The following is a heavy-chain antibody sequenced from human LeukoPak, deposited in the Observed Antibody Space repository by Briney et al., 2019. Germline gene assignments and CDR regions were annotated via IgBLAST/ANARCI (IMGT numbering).Heavy chain of an antibody. V-gene: IGHV5-51*01. CDR1: GYSFTSYW. CDR2: IYPGDSDT. D-gene: IGHD2-15*01. Sequence: GASLEISCKGSGYSFTSYWIGGVRQMPGKGLEWMGIIYPGDSDTRYSPSFQGQVTISADKSISTAYLQWSSLKASDTAMYYCARRYCSGGSCSFDYWGQGTLVTVSS. J-gene: IGHJ4*02. CDR3: ARRYCSGGSCSFDY.